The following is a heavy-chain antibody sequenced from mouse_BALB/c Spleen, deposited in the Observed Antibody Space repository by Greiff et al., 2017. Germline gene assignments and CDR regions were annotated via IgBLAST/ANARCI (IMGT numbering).Heavy chain of an antibody. J-gene: IGHJ2*01. D-gene: IGHD4-1*01. V-gene: IGHV5-4*02. CDR2: ISDGGSYT. CDR1: GFPFSDYY. CDR3: ARDRTGSFDY. Sequence: EVQGVESGGGLVKPGGSLKLSCAASGFPFSDYYMYWVRQTPEKRLEWVATISDGGSYTYYPDSVKGRFPISRDNAKNNLYLQMSSLKSEDTAMYYGARDRTGSFDYWGEGTTLTVSS.